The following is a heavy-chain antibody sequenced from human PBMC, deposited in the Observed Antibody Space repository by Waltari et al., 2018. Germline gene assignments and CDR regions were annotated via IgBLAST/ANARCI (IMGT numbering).Heavy chain of an antibody. Sequence: EVQLLESGGGLVQPGGALSLSCAPSEIILTHFAINWVRLAPGTGLDWVAAITVSDDTFYADSVMGRFTVSRDTSKNTVYLQMNGLRAEDTAIYYCAKPFYNWDDPLHSWGQGTLVAVSS. D-gene: IGHD1-20*01. V-gene: IGHV3-23*01. CDR2: ITVSDDT. J-gene: IGHJ4*02. CDR3: AKPFYNWDDPLHS. CDR1: EIILTHFA.